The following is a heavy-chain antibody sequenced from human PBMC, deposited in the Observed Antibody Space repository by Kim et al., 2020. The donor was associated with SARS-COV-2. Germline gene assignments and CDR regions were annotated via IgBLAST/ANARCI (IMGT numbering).Heavy chain of an antibody. Sequence: SEKYYVDSVKGRFTISRDNAKNSLFLQMNSLRAEDTAVYYCAMEGWFRDYWGQGTLVTVSS. CDR3: AMEGWFRDY. CDR2: SEK. V-gene: IGHV3-7*04. J-gene: IGHJ4*02. D-gene: IGHD2-15*01.